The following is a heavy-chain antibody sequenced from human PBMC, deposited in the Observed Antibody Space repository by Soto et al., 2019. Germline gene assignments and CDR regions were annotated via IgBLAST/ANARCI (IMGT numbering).Heavy chain of an antibody. CDR3: ASMGDTAMVMDY. CDR1: GGSISSSSYY. CDR2: IYYSGST. V-gene: IGHV4-39*01. Sequence: QLQLQESGPGLVKPSETLSLTCTVSGGSISSSSYYWGWIRQPPGKGLEWIGSIYYSGSTYYNPSLKSRVTLSLATPKLQCSLKRSSAPAADTAVYYCASMGDTAMVMDYWGQGTLVTVSS. J-gene: IGHJ4*02. D-gene: IGHD5-18*01.